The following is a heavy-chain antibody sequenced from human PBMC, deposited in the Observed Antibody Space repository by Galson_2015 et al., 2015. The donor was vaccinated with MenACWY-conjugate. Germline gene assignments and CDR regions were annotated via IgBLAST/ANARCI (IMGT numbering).Heavy chain of an antibody. J-gene: IGHJ2*01. V-gene: IGHV2-5*02. CDR2: IHWDDDK. CDR3: AHLFYYDSSGYYRYSDL. D-gene: IGHD3-22*01. Sequence: PALVKPPQTLTLTCTFSGFSLRTRGVGVAWIRQPPGKALEWLALIHWDDDKRYSPSLKSRLTITKGTSKNQVVLTMANMDPVDTATYYCAHLFYYDSSGYYRYSDLWGRGTLVTVSS. CDR1: GFSLRTRGVG.